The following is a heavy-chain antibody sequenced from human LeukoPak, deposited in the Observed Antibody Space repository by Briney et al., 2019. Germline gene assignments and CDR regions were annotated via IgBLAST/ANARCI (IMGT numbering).Heavy chain of an antibody. J-gene: IGHJ4*02. Sequence: GGSLRLSCTASGFTFSSYGMHWVRQAPGKGLEWVAFIRYDGSNKYYADSVKGRFTISRDNSKNTLYLQMNSLRAEDTAVYYCATVYHGYCSSTSRSYFDYWGQGTLVTVSS. CDR1: GFTFSSYG. V-gene: IGHV3-30*02. CDR2: IRYDGSNK. D-gene: IGHD2-2*01. CDR3: ATVYHGYCSSTSRSYFDY.